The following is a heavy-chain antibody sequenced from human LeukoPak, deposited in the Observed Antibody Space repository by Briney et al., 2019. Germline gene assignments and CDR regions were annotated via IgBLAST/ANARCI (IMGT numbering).Heavy chain of an antibody. Sequence: GGSLRLSCAASGFTFSDYYMSWIRQAPGKGLEWVSSISSSSSYIYYADSVKGRFTISRDNAKNSLYLQMNSLRAEDTAVYYCARDTRDAFDIWGQGTMVTVSS. J-gene: IGHJ3*02. CDR1: GFTFSDYY. V-gene: IGHV3-11*06. CDR2: ISSSSSYI. CDR3: ARDTRDAFDI.